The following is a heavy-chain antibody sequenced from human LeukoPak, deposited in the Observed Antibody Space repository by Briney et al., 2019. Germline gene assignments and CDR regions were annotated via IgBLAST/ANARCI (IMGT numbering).Heavy chain of an antibody. CDR1: GGSISSYY. V-gene: IGHV4-59*08. CDR3: AAYYYDSSWIDY. CDR2: IYYSGST. J-gene: IGHJ4*02. D-gene: IGHD3-22*01. Sequence: PSETLSLTCTVSGGSISSYYWSWIRQPPGKGLVWIGYIYYSGSTNYNPSLKSRVTISVDTSKNQFSLKLSSVTAADTAVYYCAAYYYDSSWIDYWGQGTLVTVSS.